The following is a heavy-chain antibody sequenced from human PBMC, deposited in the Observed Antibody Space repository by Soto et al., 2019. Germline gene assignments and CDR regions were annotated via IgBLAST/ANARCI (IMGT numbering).Heavy chain of an antibody. V-gene: IGHV1-18*01. Sequence: QVQLVQSGAEVKKPGASVKVSCKASGYTFTSYGISWVRQAPGQGLEWMGWISAYNGNTNYAQKRQGRVTMTTDTSTSTAYRELRSLRSDDTAVYYCARDRVGYYDFWSGYFGMDVWGQGTTVTVSS. D-gene: IGHD3-3*01. J-gene: IGHJ6*02. CDR2: ISAYNGNT. CDR3: ARDRVGYYDFWSGYFGMDV. CDR1: GYTFTSYG.